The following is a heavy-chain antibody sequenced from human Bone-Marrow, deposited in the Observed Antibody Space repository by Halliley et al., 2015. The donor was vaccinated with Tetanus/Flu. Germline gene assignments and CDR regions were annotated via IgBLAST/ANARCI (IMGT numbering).Heavy chain of an antibody. J-gene: IGHJ6*02. CDR3: AGVKAVAGLDYYPHHGMDV. V-gene: IGHV3-53*01. Sequence: GGSTYHADSVKGRFTISRDNSKNTLYLQLNSLRVDDTAVYFCAGVKAVAGLDYYPHHGMDVWGQGTAVTF. D-gene: IGHD6-19*01. CDR2: GGST.